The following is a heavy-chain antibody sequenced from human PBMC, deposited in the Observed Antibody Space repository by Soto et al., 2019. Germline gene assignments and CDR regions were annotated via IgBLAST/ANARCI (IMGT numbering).Heavy chain of an antibody. D-gene: IGHD5-18*01. J-gene: IGHJ3*02. CDR1: GFTFKTYG. CDR3: ARGGGYSYGTNDAFDI. Sequence: CAASGFTFKTYGMHWVRQAPGKGLEWVAVISDDGSNKYNIASVEGRFTISRDNSKNTLSLQMNSLRDEDTAVYYCARGGGYSYGTNDAFDIWGQGTMVTVSS. V-gene: IGHV3-30*03. CDR2: ISDDGSNK.